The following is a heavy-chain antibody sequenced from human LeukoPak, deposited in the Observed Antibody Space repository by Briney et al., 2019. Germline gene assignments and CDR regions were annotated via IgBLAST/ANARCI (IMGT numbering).Heavy chain of an antibody. CDR1: GFTFSSYA. D-gene: IGHD2-21*01. V-gene: IGHV3-64*01. J-gene: IGHJ6*03. CDR3: ARDPLILALGYYMDV. Sequence: PGGSLRLSCAASGFTFSSYAMHWVRQAPGKGLEYVSAISSNGGSTYYANSVKGRFTISRDNSKNTLYLQMNSLRAEDTAVYYCARDPLILALGYYMDVWGKGTTVTVSS. CDR2: ISSNGGST.